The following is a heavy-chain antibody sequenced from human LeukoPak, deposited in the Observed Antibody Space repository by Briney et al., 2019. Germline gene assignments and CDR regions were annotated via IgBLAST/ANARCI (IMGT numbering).Heavy chain of an antibody. V-gene: IGHV1-69*05. Sequence: TVKVSCKASGGTFSSYAISWVRQAPGQGLEWVGRIIPIFGTANYAQKFQGRVTITTDESTSTAYMELSSLRSEDTAVYYCARGKIPVSRFLEWTYNWFDPWGQGTPVTVSS. CDR1: GGTFSSYA. CDR3: ARGKIPVSRFLEWTYNWFDP. J-gene: IGHJ5*02. D-gene: IGHD3-3*01. CDR2: IIPIFGTA.